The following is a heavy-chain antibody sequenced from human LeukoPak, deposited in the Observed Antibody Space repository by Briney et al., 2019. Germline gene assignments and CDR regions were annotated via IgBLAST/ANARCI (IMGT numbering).Heavy chain of an antibody. D-gene: IGHD3-10*01. CDR3: ATDSYVSGSYYRLFY. CDR1: GFTFSSSC. J-gene: IGHJ4*02. CDR2: INSDGGTT. V-gene: IGHV3-74*01. Sequence: GGSLRLSCAASGFTFSSSCMHWVRQAPGKGLVWVSGINSDGGTTTYADSVKGRFTISRDNAKNTLYLQMNNLRAEDTAMYYCATDSYVSGSYYRLFYWGQGTLVTVSS.